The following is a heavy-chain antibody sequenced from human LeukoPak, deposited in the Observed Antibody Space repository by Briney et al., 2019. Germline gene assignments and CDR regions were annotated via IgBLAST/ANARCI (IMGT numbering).Heavy chain of an antibody. D-gene: IGHD4-17*01. CDR1: GYTFTSYG. Sequence: EASVKVSCKPSGYTFTSYGIIWVRQAPGQGLEWMGWISGYNGNTNYAQKFQGRVTMTTDTSTSTAYMELRSLRSGDTAVYYCARVGEGYGDYGYPDYWGQGTLVTVSS. J-gene: IGHJ4*02. V-gene: IGHV1-18*01. CDR2: ISGYNGNT. CDR3: ARVGEGYGDYGYPDY.